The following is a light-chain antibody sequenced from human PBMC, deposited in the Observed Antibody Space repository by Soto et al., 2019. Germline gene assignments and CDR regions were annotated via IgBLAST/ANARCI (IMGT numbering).Light chain of an antibody. V-gene: IGKV1-5*01. CDR1: QSISNW. CDR2: DAS. J-gene: IGKJ1*01. Sequence: DIQMTQSPSTLSASVGDRVRITCRASQSISNWLAWYQQKPGKAPKLLIYDASSLKSGVPSRFSGSGSGTEFTLTISSLQPDDFATYYCQQYNSDPWTFGQGTKVEIK. CDR3: QQYNSDPWT.